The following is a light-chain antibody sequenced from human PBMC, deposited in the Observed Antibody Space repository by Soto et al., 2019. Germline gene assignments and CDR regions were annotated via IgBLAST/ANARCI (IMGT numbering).Light chain of an antibody. J-gene: IGLJ2*01. Sequence: QSALTQPPSASGSPGQSVTISCTGTSSDIGGYNYVSWYQQHPGKAPQLMIYEVSKRPSGVPDRFSGSKSGNTASLTVSGLLAEDEADYYCSSYAGSNNFVVFGGGTKLTVL. CDR1: SSDIGGYNY. CDR3: SSYAGSNNFVV. V-gene: IGLV2-8*01. CDR2: EVS.